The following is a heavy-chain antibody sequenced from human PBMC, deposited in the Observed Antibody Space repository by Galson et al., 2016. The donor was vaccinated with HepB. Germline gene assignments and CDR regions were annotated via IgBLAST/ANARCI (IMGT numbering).Heavy chain of an antibody. J-gene: IGHJ5*02. V-gene: IGHV3-33*01. D-gene: IGHD5-18*01. CDR1: GFTFSDYG. Sequence: PLSLACAASGFTFSDYGMHWVRKAPGKGLEWVAGVWHDGSHIYYGAPVKGRFTISRDISENTVSLQMSSLRIDDTAVYYRARGFGSLVKMHSLDPWGQGTLVTVSS. CDR3: ARGFGSLVKMHSLDP. CDR2: VWHDGSHI.